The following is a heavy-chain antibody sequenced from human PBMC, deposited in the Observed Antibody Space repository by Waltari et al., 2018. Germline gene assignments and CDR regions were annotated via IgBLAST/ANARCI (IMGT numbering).Heavy chain of an antibody. CDR3: ASTGYSSSWSNYYYMDV. V-gene: IGHV4-38-2*01. CDR1: GYSISSGYY. J-gene: IGHJ6*03. Sequence: QVQLQESGPGLVKPSETLSLTCAVSGYSISSGYYWGWIRQPPGKGLEWIGGIYHSGSTYYNPSLKSRVTISVDTSKNQFSRKLSSVTAADTAVYYCASTGYSSSWSNYYYMDVWGKGTTVTVSS. D-gene: IGHD6-13*01. CDR2: IYHSGST.